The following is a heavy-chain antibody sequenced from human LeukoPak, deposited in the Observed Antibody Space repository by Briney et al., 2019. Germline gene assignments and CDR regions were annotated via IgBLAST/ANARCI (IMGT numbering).Heavy chain of an antibody. Sequence: SETLSLTCTVSGGSVSSGSYYWSWIRQPPGTGLEWIGYIYYSGSTNYNPSLKSRVTISVDTSKNQFSLKLSSVTAADTAVYYCARDYGDYLSYFDYWGQGTLVTVSS. CDR1: GGSVSSGSYY. V-gene: IGHV4-61*01. CDR3: ARDYGDYLSYFDY. CDR2: IYYSGST. J-gene: IGHJ4*02. D-gene: IGHD4-17*01.